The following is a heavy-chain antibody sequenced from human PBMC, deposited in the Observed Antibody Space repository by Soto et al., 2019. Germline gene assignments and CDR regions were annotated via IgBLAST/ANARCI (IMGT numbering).Heavy chain of an antibody. J-gene: IGHJ5*02. CDR3: AREPLCGGRFYVHWFDT. Sequence: QVQLVQSGAEVKKPGASVKVSCKTSGYTFTSYAIHWVRQAPGQVLEWLGWLNIGNGNTQYSPKLHDRVTLTRDTSARTAYMELSSLRSEDTAVYYCAREPLCGGRFYVHWFDTGGQGTLVTVSS. CDR2: LNIGNGNT. CDR1: GYTFTSYA. D-gene: IGHD2-15*01. V-gene: IGHV1-3*04.